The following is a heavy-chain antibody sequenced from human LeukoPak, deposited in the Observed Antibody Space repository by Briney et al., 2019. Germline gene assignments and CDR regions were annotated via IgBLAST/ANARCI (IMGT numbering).Heavy chain of an antibody. CDR3: ARGYSSGWLDY. D-gene: IGHD6-19*01. CDR1: GYTFTSYY. V-gene: IGHV1-46*01. J-gene: IGHJ4*02. Sequence: ASVKVSCKASGYTFTSYYMHWVRQAPGQGLEWMGIINPSGGSTSYAQKFQGRVTMTRDMSTSAVYMELSSLRSEDTAVYYCARGYSSGWLDYWGQGTLVTVSS. CDR2: INPSGGST.